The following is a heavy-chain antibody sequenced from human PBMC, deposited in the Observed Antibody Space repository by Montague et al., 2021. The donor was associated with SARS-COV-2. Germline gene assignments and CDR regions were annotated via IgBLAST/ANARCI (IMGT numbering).Heavy chain of an antibody. J-gene: IGHJ6*02. Sequence: SETLSLTCAVSGDSISSSSYYWGWIRQPPGKGLEWIGSIYYSGTTYYNPSLKSRVTISVDTSKNQFSLKLSSVTAADTAVYYCARDTRIAMIVVVQGYGMDFWGQGTTVTVSS. CDR2: IYYSGTT. CDR3: ARDTRIAMIVVVQGYGMDF. V-gene: IGHV4-39*07. CDR1: GDSISSSSYY. D-gene: IGHD3-22*01.